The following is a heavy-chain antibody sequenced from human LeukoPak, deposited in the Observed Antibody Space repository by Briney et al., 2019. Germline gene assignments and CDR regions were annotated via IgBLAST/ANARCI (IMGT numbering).Heavy chain of an antibody. Sequence: PGRSLRLSCAASGFTFSSYAMHWVRQAPGKGLEWVAVISYDGSNKYYADSVKGRFTISRDNSKNTLYLQMNSLRAEDTAVYYCAKAFIVVVPAAIGDYWGQGTLVTVSS. CDR3: AKAFIVVVPAAIGDY. D-gene: IGHD2-2*01. V-gene: IGHV3-30-3*01. CDR1: GFTFSSYA. CDR2: ISYDGSNK. J-gene: IGHJ4*02.